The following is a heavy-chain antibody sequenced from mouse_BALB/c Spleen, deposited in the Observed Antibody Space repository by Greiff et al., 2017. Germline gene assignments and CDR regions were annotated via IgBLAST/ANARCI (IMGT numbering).Heavy chain of an antibody. J-gene: IGHJ2*01. Sequence: QVQLQQSGAELVRPGSSVKISCKASGYAFSSYWMNWVKQRPGQGLEWIGQIYPGDGDTNYNGKFKGKATLTADKSSSTAYMQLSSLTSEDSAVYCCARAYYGNYKDYWGQGTTLTVSS. CDR3: ARAYYGNYKDY. D-gene: IGHD2-10*01. V-gene: IGHV1-80*01. CDR2: IYPGDGDT. CDR1: GYAFSSYW.